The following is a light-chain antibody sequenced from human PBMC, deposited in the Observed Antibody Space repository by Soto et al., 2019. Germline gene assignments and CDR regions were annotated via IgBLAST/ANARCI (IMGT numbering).Light chain of an antibody. V-gene: IGLV1-44*01. Sequence: QSVLTQPPSASGTPGQRVTISCSGSSSNIGSNTVNWYQQLPGTAPKLLIYSNNQRPSGVPDRFSGSKSGTSASLAISGLQSDDEADDYCAAWDDSLNGYVFGTGTKVTVL. CDR1: SSNIGSNT. CDR2: SNN. CDR3: AAWDDSLNGYV. J-gene: IGLJ1*01.